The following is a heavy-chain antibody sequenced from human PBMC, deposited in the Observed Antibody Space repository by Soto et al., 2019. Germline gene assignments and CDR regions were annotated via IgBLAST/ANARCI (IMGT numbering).Heavy chain of an antibody. J-gene: IGHJ4*02. V-gene: IGHV1-24*01. CDR1: GYTLTELS. CDR2: FDPEDGET. D-gene: IGHD2-2*02. Sequence: QVQLVQSGAEVKKPGASVKVSCKVSGYTLTELSMHWVRQAPGKGLEWMGGFDPEDGETIYAQKFQGRVTMTEDTSXDXXYMELSSLRSEDTAVYYCAIRSPAISFREYYYFDYWGQGTLVTVSS. CDR3: AIRSPAISFREYYYFDY.